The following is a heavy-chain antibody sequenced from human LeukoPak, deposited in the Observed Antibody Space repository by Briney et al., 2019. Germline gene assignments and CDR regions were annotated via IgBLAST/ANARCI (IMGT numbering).Heavy chain of an antibody. J-gene: IGHJ6*03. CDR2: IIPIFGTA. V-gene: IGHV1-69*13. Sequence: ASVKVSCKASGGTFSSYAISWVRQAPGQGLEWMGGIIPIFGTANYAQKFQCRVTIIADESTSTAYMELSSLRFEDTAVYYCAGRVGAISYYYYMDVWGKGTTVTISS. CDR1: GGTFSSYA. CDR3: AGRVGAISYYYYMDV. D-gene: IGHD1-26*01.